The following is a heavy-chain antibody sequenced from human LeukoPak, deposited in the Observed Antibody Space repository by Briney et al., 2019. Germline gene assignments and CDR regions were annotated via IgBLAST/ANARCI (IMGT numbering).Heavy chain of an antibody. V-gene: IGHV1-69*13. J-gene: IGHJ5*02. Sequence: SVKVSCKASGGTFSSYAISWVRQAPGQGLEWMGGIIPIFGTANYAQKFQGRVTITADESTSNAYMELNSLRSEDTAVYYCARASPPVEMATISFDPLGQGTLVTVSS. CDR1: GGTFSSYA. CDR2: IIPIFGTA. CDR3: ARASPPVEMATISFDP. D-gene: IGHD5-24*01.